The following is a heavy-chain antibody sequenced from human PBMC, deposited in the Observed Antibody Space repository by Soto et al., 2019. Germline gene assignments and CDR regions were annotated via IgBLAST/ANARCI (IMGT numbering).Heavy chain of an antibody. D-gene: IGHD3-22*01. CDR2: ITSSGSPI. CDR3: ARSGYYDSSGYPYYYYGMDV. Sequence: VGSLRLSCAASGFTFRSYEMNWVRQAPGKGLEWVSYITSSGSPIYYADSVKGRFTISRDNAKNSLYLQMNSLRGEDTAVYYCARSGYYDSSGYPYYYYGMDVWGQGTTVTVSS. CDR1: GFTFRSYE. J-gene: IGHJ6*02. V-gene: IGHV3-48*03.